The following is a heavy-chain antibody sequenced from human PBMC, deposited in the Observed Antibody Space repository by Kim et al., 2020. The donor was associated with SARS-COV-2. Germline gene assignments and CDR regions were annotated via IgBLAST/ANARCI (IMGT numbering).Heavy chain of an antibody. J-gene: IGHJ4*02. D-gene: IGHD2-21*02. V-gene: IGHV1-8*01. CDR3: ARGPHIVVVTDHRGFLGY. Sequence: ASVKVSCKASGYTFTSYDINWVRQATGQGLEWMGWMNPNSGNTGYAQKFQGRVTMTRNTSISTAYMELSSLRSEDTAVYYCARGPHIVVVTDHRGFLGYWGQGTLVTVSS. CDR1: GYTFTSYD. CDR2: MNPNSGNT.